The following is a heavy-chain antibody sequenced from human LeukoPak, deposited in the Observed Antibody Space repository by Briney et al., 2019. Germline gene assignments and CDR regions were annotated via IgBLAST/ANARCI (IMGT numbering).Heavy chain of an antibody. J-gene: IGHJ5*02. V-gene: IGHV4-34*01. CDR1: CGFFSGYY. D-gene: IGHD3-10*01. CDR2: IKHSGST. Sequence: KPSETLSPTRPLYCGFFSGYYWGWVRQPPGEGREWNGEIKHSGSTNYNPSLKSRVTISVDTSKNQFSLKLSSVTAADTAVYYCARTRISMVRGVIRCWFDPWGQGTQVTVSS. CDR3: ARTRISMVRGVIRCWFDP.